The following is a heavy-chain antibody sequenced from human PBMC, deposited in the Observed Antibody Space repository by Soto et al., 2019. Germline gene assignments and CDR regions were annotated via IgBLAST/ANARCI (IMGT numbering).Heavy chain of an antibody. V-gene: IGHV4-59*01. D-gene: IGHD3-10*01. CDR3: AREYGYGDNMVRRAYYFDY. CDR2: IYYSGST. J-gene: IGHJ4*02. Sequence: SETLSLTCTVSGGSISSYYWSWIRQPPGKGLEWIGYIYYSGSTNYNPSLKSRVTISVDTSKNQFSLKLSSVTAADTAVYYCAREYGYGDNMVRRAYYFDYWGQGTLVTVSS. CDR1: GGSISSYY.